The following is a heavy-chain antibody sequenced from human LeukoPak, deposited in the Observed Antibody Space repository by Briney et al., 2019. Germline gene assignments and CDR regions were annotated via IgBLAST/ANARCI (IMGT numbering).Heavy chain of an antibody. D-gene: IGHD1-26*01. J-gene: IGHJ4*02. V-gene: IGHV3-23*01. CDR1: GFTFSSYA. CDR3: AKDAVGATAYYFNY. CDR2: ISSGGDT. Sequence: GGSLRLSCAASGFTFSSYAMSWVRQAPGKGLEWVSAISSGGDTYYAGSVKGRFTISRDNSKNTLYLQMNSLRAEDTAVYFCAKDAVGATAYYFNYWGQGTLVTVSS.